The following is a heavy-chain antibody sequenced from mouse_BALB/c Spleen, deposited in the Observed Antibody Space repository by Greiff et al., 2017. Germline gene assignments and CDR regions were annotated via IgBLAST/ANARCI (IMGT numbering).Heavy chain of an antibody. CDR2: IYPGNGDT. CDR3: ARDTTVYFDY. CDR1: GYTFTSYN. Sequence: QVQLQQPGAELVKPGASVKMSCKASGYTFTSYNMHWVKQTPGQGLEWIGAIYPGNGDTSYNQKFKGKATLTADKSSSTAYMQLSSLTSEDSAVYYCARDTTVYFDYWGQGTTLTVSS. J-gene: IGHJ2*01. D-gene: IGHD1-1*01. V-gene: IGHV1-12*01.